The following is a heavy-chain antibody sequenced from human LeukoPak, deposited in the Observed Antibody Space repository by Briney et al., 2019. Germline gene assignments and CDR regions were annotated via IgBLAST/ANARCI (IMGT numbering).Heavy chain of an antibody. V-gene: IGHV3-23*01. D-gene: IGHD4-11*01. CDR3: AKAYDYSNPNWFDP. CDR2: ISGSGGST. Sequence: PGRSPRLSCAASGFTFSSYAMSWVRQAPGKGLEWVSAISGSGGSTYYADSVKGRFTISRDNSKNTLYLQMNSLRAEDTAVYYCAKAYDYSNPNWFDPWGQGTLVTVSS. CDR1: GFTFSSYA. J-gene: IGHJ5*02.